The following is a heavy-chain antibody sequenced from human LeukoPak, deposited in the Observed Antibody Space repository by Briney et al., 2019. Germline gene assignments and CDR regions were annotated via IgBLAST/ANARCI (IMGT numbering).Heavy chain of an antibody. D-gene: IGHD3-22*01. V-gene: IGHV3-74*01. CDR3: ARAPSEIGGYYPEYFRH. J-gene: IGHJ1*01. CDR2: IKSDGST. Sequence: GGSLRLSCAASGFTFSSYWMHWVRQAPGKGLVWVSRIKSDGSTRYADSVKGRFTISRDNAKNTVSLQMNSLRAEDTSVYYCARAPSEIGGYYPEYFRHWGQGTLVTVSP. CDR1: GFTFSSYW.